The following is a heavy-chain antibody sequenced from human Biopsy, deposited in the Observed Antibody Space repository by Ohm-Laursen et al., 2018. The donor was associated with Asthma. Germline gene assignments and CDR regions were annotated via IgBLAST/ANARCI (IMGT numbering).Heavy chain of an antibody. V-gene: IGHV1-18*01. Sequence: ASVKVSCKTSGYTFNSAGITWVRQAPGQGLEWMGWISVYNGNTKVAQKLQDRVTMITDTSTSAAYMELRSLRSDDTAVYFCARAVDYSHYYGIDVWGQGTTVTV. J-gene: IGHJ6*02. CDR2: ISVYNGNT. CDR3: ARAVDYSHYYGIDV. D-gene: IGHD2-15*01. CDR1: GYTFNSAG.